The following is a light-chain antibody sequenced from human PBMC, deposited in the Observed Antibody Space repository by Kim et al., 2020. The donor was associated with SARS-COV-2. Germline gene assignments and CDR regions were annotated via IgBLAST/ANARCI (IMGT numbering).Light chain of an antibody. Sequence: GQPLTMSCTGTSSDVGVYNYVSWYQQHPGKGPKLMIYEVTKRPPGVPDRFSGSKSGNTASLTVSGLQVEDEGDYYCGSFGGRHNVVFGGGTQLTVL. V-gene: IGLV2-8*01. J-gene: IGLJ2*01. CDR2: EVT. CDR1: SSDVGVYNY. CDR3: GSFGGRHNVV.